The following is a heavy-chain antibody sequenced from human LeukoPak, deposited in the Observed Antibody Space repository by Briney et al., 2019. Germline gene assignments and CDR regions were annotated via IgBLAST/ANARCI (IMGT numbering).Heavy chain of an antibody. Sequence: PGGSLRLSCAASGFTFSSYAMSWVRQAPGKGLEWVSAFSGSGGSPYYADSVKGRFTISRDNSKNTLFLQMNSLRADDTAVYYCAKAPGTGYYPLFFDYWGRGTLVTVSS. CDR3: AKAPGTGYYPLFFDY. CDR1: GFTFSSYA. V-gene: IGHV3-23*01. CDR2: FSGSGGSP. J-gene: IGHJ4*02. D-gene: IGHD3-22*01.